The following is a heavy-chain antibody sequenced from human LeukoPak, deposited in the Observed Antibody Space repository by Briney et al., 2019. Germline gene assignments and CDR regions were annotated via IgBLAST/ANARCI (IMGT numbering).Heavy chain of an antibody. J-gene: IGHJ4*02. V-gene: IGHV3-30*02. D-gene: IGHD6-19*01. CDR3: AKDIAVSDFYFDH. Sequence: GGPLRLSCIASGLTFSNHGMHWVRQTPGKGLEWVAFIRYDGANQYYPDSVKGRFTISRDNSRNTLYLQMNSLRLEDTAVYYCAKDIAVSDFYFDHWGQGTLVTVSS. CDR1: GLTFSNHG. CDR2: IRYDGANQ.